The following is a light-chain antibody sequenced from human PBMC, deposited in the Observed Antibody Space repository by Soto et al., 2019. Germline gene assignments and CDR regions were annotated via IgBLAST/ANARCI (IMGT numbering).Light chain of an antibody. CDR1: QSVSDW. CDR3: QQYSSYST. J-gene: IGKJ1*01. V-gene: IGKV1-5*01. CDR2: DAS. Sequence: IQMTQSPSTLSASVGDRVTITCRASQSVSDWLAWYQQKPGKAPKLLIYDASTLESGVPSRFSGGGFGTDFTLTISSLQPDDFATYYCQQYSSYSTFGQGTKVDIK.